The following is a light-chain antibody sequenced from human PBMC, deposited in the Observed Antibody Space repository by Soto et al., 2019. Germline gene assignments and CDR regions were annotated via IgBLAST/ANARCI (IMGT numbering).Light chain of an antibody. CDR1: QSVSSRY. CDR2: GAS. V-gene: IGKV3-20*01. Sequence: EIVVTQSPGTLSLSPGERATLSCRASQSVSSRYLARYQQKPGQAPRLLIYGASSRATGIPDRFSGSGSGTDFTLTISKLEPEDFAVYYCQQYSSSPITFGEGTRLEIK. J-gene: IGKJ5*01. CDR3: QQYSSSPIT.